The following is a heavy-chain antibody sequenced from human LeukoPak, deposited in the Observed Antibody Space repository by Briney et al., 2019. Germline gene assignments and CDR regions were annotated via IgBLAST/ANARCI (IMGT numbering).Heavy chain of an antibody. V-gene: IGHV4-39*07. CDR3: ARSPLGELAFDI. CDR2: IYYSGST. CDR1: GGSISSSSYY. D-gene: IGHD1-26*01. J-gene: IGHJ3*02. Sequence: SETLSLTCTVSGGSISSSSYYWGWIRQPPGKGLEWIGSIYYSGSTYYNPSLKSRVTISVDTSKNQFSLKLSSVTAADTAVHYCARSPLGELAFDIWGQGTMVTVSS.